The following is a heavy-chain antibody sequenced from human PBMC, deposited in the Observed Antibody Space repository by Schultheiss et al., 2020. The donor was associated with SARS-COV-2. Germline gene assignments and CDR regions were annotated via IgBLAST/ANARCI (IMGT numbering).Heavy chain of an antibody. V-gene: IGHV3-30*18. J-gene: IGHJ4*02. CDR1: GFTFSSYG. D-gene: IGHD2-15*01. CDR3: AKDAHRSLSYFDY. CDR2: ISYDGSNK. Sequence: GGSLRLSCAASGFTFSSYGMHWVRQAPGKGLEWVAVISYDGSNKYYADSVKGRFTISRDNSKNTLYLQMNSLRAEDTAVYYCAKDAHRSLSYFDYWGQGTLVTVSS.